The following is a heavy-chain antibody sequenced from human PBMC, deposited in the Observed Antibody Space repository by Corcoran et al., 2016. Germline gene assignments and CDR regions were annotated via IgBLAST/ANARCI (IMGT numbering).Heavy chain of an antibody. J-gene: IGHJ6*02. D-gene: IGHD4-4*01. CDR3: GTGTFSVARASGRPDYYYGMDV. CDR2: IYHSGST. V-gene: IGHV4-4*02. Sequence: QVQLQESGPGLVKPSGTLSLTCAVSGGSISSSNWWSWVRQPPGKGLEWIGEIYHSGSTNYNPSLKSRVTISVDKSKNQFSLKLSSVTAADTAVAYCGTGTFSVARASGRPDYYYGMDVWGQGTTVTVSS. CDR1: GGSISSSNW.